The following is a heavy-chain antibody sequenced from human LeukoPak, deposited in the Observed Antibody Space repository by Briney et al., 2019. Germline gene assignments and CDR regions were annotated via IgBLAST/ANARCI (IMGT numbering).Heavy chain of an antibody. Sequence: PSETLSLTCTVSGGSITTSGHYWGWIRQPPGKGLEWIGSIDYRERTTYNPSLKSRVTISADTSRNQFSLKLSSVTATDTAVYYCANYVSGTMRDYWGQGTLVTVSS. J-gene: IGHJ4*02. D-gene: IGHD3-16*01. CDR2: IDYRERT. CDR3: ANYVSGTMRDY. CDR1: GGSITTSGHY. V-gene: IGHV4-39*01.